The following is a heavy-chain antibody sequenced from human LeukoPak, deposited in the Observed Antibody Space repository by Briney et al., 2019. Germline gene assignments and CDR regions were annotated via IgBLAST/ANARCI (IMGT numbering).Heavy chain of an antibody. CDR1: SGSISTSNYY. CDR3: ARARPLTHCSSTSCYAGHYFDY. V-gene: IGHV4-39*07. Sequence: SETLSLTCTVSSGSISTSNYYWGWVRQPPGKALEWIGNIFYSGSTYYSPSLKSRVTISVDTSKNQFSLKLSSVTAADTAVYYCARARPLTHCSSTSCYAGHYFDYWGQGTLVTVSS. D-gene: IGHD2-2*01. CDR2: IFYSGST. J-gene: IGHJ4*02.